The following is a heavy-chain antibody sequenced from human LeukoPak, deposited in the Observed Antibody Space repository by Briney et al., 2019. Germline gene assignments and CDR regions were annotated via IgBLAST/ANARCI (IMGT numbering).Heavy chain of an antibody. Sequence: PGGSLRLSCAASGFTFSSYSMHWVRQAPGKGLVWVSRINSDGSSTSYADSVKGRFTIPRDNAKNTLYLQMNSLRAEDTAVYYCARDSMVRGVIRQYYYGMDVWGKGTTVTVSS. V-gene: IGHV3-74*01. CDR2: INSDGSST. D-gene: IGHD3-10*01. CDR1: GFTFSSYS. J-gene: IGHJ6*04. CDR3: ARDSMVRGVIRQYYYGMDV.